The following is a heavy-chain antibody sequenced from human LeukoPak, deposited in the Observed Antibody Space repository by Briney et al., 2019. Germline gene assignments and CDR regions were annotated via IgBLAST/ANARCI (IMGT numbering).Heavy chain of an antibody. Sequence: PGGSLRLSCAASGFTFSSYAMSWVRQAPGKGLEWVSAISGSGGSTYYADSVKGRVTISRDNSKNTLYLQMNSLRAEDTAVYYCAKPQTIFGVVLDWGQGTLVTVSS. CDR1: GFTFSSYA. D-gene: IGHD3-3*01. J-gene: IGHJ4*02. CDR2: ISGSGGST. CDR3: AKPQTIFGVVLD. V-gene: IGHV3-23*01.